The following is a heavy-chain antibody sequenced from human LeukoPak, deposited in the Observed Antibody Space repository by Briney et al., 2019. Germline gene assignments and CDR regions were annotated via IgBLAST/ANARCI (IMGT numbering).Heavy chain of an antibody. D-gene: IGHD3-16*01. CDR2: ISSSSSYI. V-gene: IGHV3-21*01. Sequence: PGGSLRLSCAASGFTFSSYSMNWVRQAPGKGLEWVSSISSSSSYIFYADSVKGRFTISRDNAKNSLYLQMNSLRAEDTAVYYCARDWGEIAVGGYWGQGILVTVSS. CDR3: ARDWGEIAVGGY. J-gene: IGHJ4*02. CDR1: GFTFSSYS.